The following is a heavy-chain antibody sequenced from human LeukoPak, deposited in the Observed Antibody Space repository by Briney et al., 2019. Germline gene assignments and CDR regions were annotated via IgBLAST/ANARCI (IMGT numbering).Heavy chain of an antibody. CDR1: GGSISSGSYY. CDR3: ARAFIAARPDYYYYGMDV. D-gene: IGHD6-6*01. CDR2: IYTSGST. Sequence: SGTLSLTCTVSGGSISSGSYYWSWIRQPAGKGLEWIGRIYTSGSTNYNPSLKSRVTISVDTSKNQFSLKLSSVTAADTAVYYCARAFIAARPDYYYYGMDVWGQGTTVTVSS. J-gene: IGHJ6*02. V-gene: IGHV4-61*02.